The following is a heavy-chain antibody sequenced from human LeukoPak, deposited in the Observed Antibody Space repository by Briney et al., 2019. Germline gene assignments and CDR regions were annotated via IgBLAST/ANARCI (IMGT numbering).Heavy chain of an antibody. CDR2: IYASGAV. V-gene: IGHV4-4*07. CDR3: TRGRHGEGIDS. Sequence: SETLFLTCTVSGDSVTSNYWGWIRQPAGKGLEWIGRIYASGAVNYNPSLNNRVTLSADTSKNQFSLKVRSVTAADTAVYYCTRGRHGEGIDSWGQGTLVTVSS. CDR1: GDSVTSNY. D-gene: IGHD3-3*01. J-gene: IGHJ4*02.